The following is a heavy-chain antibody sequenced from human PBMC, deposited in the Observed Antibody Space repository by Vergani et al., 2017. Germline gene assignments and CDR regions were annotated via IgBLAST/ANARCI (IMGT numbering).Heavy chain of an antibody. CDR2: IQFDGSNQ. CDR3: AKHFRGWGIDY. D-gene: IGHD3-16*01. V-gene: IGHV3-30*02. J-gene: IGHJ4*02. CDR1: GFTLSNYD. Sequence: QVQLVESGGGVVQRGGSLRLSWATSGFTLSNYDMQWIRQGPGKGLEFVPFIQFDGSNQYYADSGKGRFTLSRDFSNNALYLQMNSLRTDDTATYYCAKHFRGWGIDYWGQGTQVIVSS.